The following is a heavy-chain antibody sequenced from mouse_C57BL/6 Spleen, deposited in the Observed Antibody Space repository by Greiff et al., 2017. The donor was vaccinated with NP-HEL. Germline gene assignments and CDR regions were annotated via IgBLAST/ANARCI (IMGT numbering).Heavy chain of an antibody. CDR1: GFTFSSYA. V-gene: IGHV5-9-1*02. CDR3: TRAYDGYSWYFDV. D-gene: IGHD2-3*01. Sequence: EVKVVESGEGLVKPGGSLKLSCAASGFTFSSYAMSWVRQTPEKRLEWVAYISSGGDYIYYADTVKGRFTISRDNARNTLYLQMSSLKSEDTAMYYCTRAYDGYSWYFDVWGTGTTVTVSS. CDR2: ISSGGDYI. J-gene: IGHJ1*03.